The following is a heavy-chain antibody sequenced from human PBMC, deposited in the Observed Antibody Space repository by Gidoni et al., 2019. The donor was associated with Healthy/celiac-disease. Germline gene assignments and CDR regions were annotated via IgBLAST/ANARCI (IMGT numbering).Heavy chain of an antibody. D-gene: IGHD4-17*01. Sequence: EVQLVETGGGLIQPGGSLRLSCAASGFTVSSNYMSWVRQAPGKGLEWVSVIYSGGSTYYADSVKGRFTISRDNSKNTLYLQMNSLRAEDTAVYYCARAPRHDYGDALDYWGQGTLVTVSS. CDR2: IYSGGST. V-gene: IGHV3-53*02. CDR3: ARAPRHDYGDALDY. J-gene: IGHJ4*02. CDR1: GFTVSSNY.